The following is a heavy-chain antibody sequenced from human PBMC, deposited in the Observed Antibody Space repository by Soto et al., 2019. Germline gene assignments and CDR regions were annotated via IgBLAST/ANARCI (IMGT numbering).Heavy chain of an antibody. CDR3: ARSCYGDNEGHDAFDI. J-gene: IGHJ3*02. D-gene: IGHD4-17*01. CDR1: GFTFTDYG. V-gene: IGHV3-33*01. Sequence: GGSLRLSCAASGFTFTDYGMHWVRQAPGKGLEWVAVIWNDGSKKYYGDSVKGRFTISRDIPKTMLYLQMSSLSAEDTALYYCARSCYGDNEGHDAFDIWGQGTMVTVSS. CDR2: IWNDGSKK.